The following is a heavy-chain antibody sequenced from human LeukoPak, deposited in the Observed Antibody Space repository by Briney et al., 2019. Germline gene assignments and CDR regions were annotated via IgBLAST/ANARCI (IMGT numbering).Heavy chain of an antibody. Sequence: GESLKSSCKGSGYSFTSYWIGWVRQMPGKGLEWMGIIYPGDSDTRYSPSFQGQVTISADKSISTAYLQWSSLKASDTAMYYCARRGVHYYDSSGPNFDYWGQGTLVTVSS. CDR2: IYPGDSDT. CDR3: ARRGVHYYDSSGPNFDY. J-gene: IGHJ4*02. CDR1: GYSFTSYW. D-gene: IGHD3-22*01. V-gene: IGHV5-51*01.